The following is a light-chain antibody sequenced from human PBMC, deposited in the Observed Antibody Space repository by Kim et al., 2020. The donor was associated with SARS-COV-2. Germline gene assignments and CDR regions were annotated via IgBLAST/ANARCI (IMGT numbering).Light chain of an antibody. CDR1: SSNIGTGYN. J-gene: IGLJ3*02. V-gene: IGLV1-40*01. CDR3: QSYDSSLSGWV. Sequence: QSVLTQPPSVSGAPGQTVTISCTGSSSNIGTGYNVHWYQELPGTAPKLVIYNSSNRPSGVPDRYSGSKSGASASLAITGLQAEDEADYYCQSYDSSLSGWVFGGGTQLTVL. CDR2: NSS.